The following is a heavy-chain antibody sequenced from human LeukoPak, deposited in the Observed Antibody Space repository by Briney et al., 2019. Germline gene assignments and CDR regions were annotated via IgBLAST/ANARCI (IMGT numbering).Heavy chain of an antibody. V-gene: IGHV1-2*02. CDR3: ARGGSPDY. CDR2: INPNGGGT. D-gene: IGHD2-15*01. CDR1: GYTFTGYY. Sequence: GASVKVSCKASGYTFTGYYLHWVRQAPGQGLEWMGWINPNGGGTNFAQKFQGRVTMTRDTSISTAYMELSRLRSDDTAVYYCARGGSPDYWGQGTLVTVSS. J-gene: IGHJ4*02.